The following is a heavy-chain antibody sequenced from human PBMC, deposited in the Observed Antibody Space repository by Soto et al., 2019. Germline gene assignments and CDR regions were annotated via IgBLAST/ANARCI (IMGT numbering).Heavy chain of an antibody. D-gene: IGHD6-19*01. V-gene: IGHV1-3*01. CDR2: INAGNGNT. J-gene: IGHJ4*02. Sequence: GASVKVSCKASGYTFTSYAMHWVRQAPGQRLEWMGWINAGNGNTKYSQKFQGRVTMTTDTSTSTAYMELRSLRSDDTAVYYCARESVEQSINYWGQGTLVTVSS. CDR3: ARESVEQSINY. CDR1: GYTFTSYA.